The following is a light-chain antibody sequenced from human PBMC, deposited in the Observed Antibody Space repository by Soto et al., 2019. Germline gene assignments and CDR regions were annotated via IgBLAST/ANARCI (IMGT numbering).Light chain of an antibody. CDR1: SSDVGGYNY. J-gene: IGLJ1*01. CDR3: CSYAGSRRV. CDR2: DVI. V-gene: IGLV2-11*01. Sequence: QSVLTQPRSVSGSPGQSVTISCIGTSSDVGGYNYVSWYQQHPGKAPKLMIYDVIKRPSEVPHRFSGSKSGNTASLTISGLQAEDEADYYCCSYAGSRRVFGTGTKVTVL.